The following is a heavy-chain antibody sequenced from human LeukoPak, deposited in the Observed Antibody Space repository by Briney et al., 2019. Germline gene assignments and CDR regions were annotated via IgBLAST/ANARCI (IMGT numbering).Heavy chain of an antibody. Sequence: ASVKVSCKASGYTFTSYYMHWVRQAPGQGLEWMGIINPSGGSTSYAQKFQGRVTMTRDTSTSTVYMELSSLRSEDTAVYYCARNKWNYYDSSGYYFFDYWGQGTLATVSS. D-gene: IGHD3-22*01. CDR2: INPSGGST. V-gene: IGHV1-46*01. CDR1: GYTFTSYY. CDR3: ARNKWNYYDSSGYYFFDY. J-gene: IGHJ4*02.